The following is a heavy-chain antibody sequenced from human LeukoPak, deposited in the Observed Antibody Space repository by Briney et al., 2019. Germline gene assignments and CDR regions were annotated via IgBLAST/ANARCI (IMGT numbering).Heavy chain of an antibody. D-gene: IGHD2-2*01. J-gene: IGHJ6*03. CDR2: IYSSGNII. CDR1: GFTFSSYE. Sequence: PGGSLSLSCAASGFTFSSYEMNWVRQAPGKGLEWVSYIYSSGNIIYYADSVKGRFTISRDNAKNSLYLQMNSLRAEDTAVYYCARDAMMVGYYYYYMDVWGKGTTVTISS. V-gene: IGHV3-48*03. CDR3: ARDAMMVGYYYYYMDV.